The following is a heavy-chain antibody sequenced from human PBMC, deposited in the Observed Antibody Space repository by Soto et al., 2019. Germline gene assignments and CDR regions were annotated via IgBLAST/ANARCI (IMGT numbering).Heavy chain of an antibody. CDR3: AGSDYDSSGYYGGFDY. Sequence: QVQLQESGPGLVKPSQTLSLTCTISGGSINSGGYYWSWIRQHPGKGLEWIGYISYSGSTYYNPSLKCRVTISVDTSKNQLALKLRSVTAADTAVYYCAGSDYDSSGYYGGFDYWGQGTLVTVSS. D-gene: IGHD3-22*01. CDR1: GGSINSGGYY. J-gene: IGHJ4*02. V-gene: IGHV4-31*03. CDR2: ISYSGST.